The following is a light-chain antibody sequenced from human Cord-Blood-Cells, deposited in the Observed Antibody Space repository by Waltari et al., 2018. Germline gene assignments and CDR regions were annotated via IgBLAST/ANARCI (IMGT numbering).Light chain of an antibody. CDR3: CSYAGSSTFWV. CDR1: SSDVGSYNL. CDR2: EGS. V-gene: IGLV2-23*03. J-gene: IGLJ3*02. Sequence: QSALTQPASASGSPGQSITSSCTGTSSDVGSYNLVSWYQQHPGKAPKLMIYEGSKRPSVVSNRFSGSKSGNTASLTISGLQAEDEADYYCCSYAGSSTFWVFGGGTKLTVL.